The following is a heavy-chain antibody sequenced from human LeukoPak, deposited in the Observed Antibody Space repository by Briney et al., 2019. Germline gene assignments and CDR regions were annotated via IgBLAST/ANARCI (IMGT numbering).Heavy chain of an antibody. CDR1: GGSISSSSYY. CDR3: ATLSDRYDFWSGYYFFDY. Sequence: PSETLSLTCTVSGGSISSSSYYWGWIRQPPGKGLEWIGSIYHSGSTYYNPSLKSRVTISVDTSKNQFSLKLSSVTAADTAVYYCATLSDRYDFWSGYYFFDYWGQGTLVTVSS. V-gene: IGHV4-39*07. J-gene: IGHJ4*02. D-gene: IGHD3-3*01. CDR2: IYHSGST.